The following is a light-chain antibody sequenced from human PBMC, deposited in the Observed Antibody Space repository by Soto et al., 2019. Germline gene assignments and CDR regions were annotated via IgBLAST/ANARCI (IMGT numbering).Light chain of an antibody. CDR1: QSVSSN. V-gene: IGKV3-15*01. CDR3: EQYNNAPPLT. J-gene: IGKJ4*01. CDR2: GAS. Sequence: EIVMTQSPATLSVSPGERATLSCRASQSVSSNLDWYQQKPGQAPRLLISGASTRATGIPARFSGSGSVTEFTLTISSLQSEDFAGYYCEQYNNAPPLTFGGGTKVEIK.